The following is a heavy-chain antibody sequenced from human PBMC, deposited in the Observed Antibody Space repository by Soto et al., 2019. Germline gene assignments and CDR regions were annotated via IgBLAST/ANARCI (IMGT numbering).Heavy chain of an antibody. Sequence: GGSLRLSCAASGFTFSSYAMSWVRQAPGKGLEWVSAISGSGGSTYYADSVKGRFTISRDNSKNTLYLQMNSLRAEDTAVYYCAKDSGSYYNLSYFDYWGQGTLVTVSS. J-gene: IGHJ4*02. CDR1: GFTFSSYA. CDR3: AKDSGSYYNLSYFDY. D-gene: IGHD3-10*01. V-gene: IGHV3-23*01. CDR2: ISGSGGST.